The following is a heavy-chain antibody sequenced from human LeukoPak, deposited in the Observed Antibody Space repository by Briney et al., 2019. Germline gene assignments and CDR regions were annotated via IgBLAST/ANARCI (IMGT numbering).Heavy chain of an antibody. CDR2: IRYDGSNK. J-gene: IGHJ4*02. CDR3: AKSAEPYYNIVVVPAAVGIDY. Sequence: GGSLRLSCAASGFTFSSYGLHWVRQAPGKGLEWVAFIRYDGSNKYYADSVKGRFTISRDNSKNTLYLQMNSLRAEDTAVYYCAKSAEPYYNIVVVPAAVGIDYWGQGTLVTVSS. CDR1: GFTFSSYG. V-gene: IGHV3-30*02. D-gene: IGHD2-2*01.